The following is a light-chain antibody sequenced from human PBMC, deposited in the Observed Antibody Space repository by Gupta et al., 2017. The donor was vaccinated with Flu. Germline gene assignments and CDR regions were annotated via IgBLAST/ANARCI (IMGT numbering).Light chain of an antibody. CDR2: DAS. CDR3: QQYDNLPPRT. V-gene: IGKV1-33*01. Sequence: IQMTQSPSSLSPSVGDRVTITCQASQDIRNYLNWYQQKPGKAPKLLIYDASNLETGVPSRFSGSGSGTDFTFTISSLQPEDIATYYCQQYDNLPPRTFGQGTKVEIK. CDR1: QDIRNY. J-gene: IGKJ1*01.